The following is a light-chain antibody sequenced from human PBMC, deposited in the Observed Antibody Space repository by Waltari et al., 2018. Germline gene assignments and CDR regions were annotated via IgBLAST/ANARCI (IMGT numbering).Light chain of an antibody. CDR2: RND. CDR3: ASWDDSLRGVV. J-gene: IGLJ2*01. CDR1: SYYIGNNY. V-gene: IGLV1-47*01. Sequence: QSVLTQPPSASGTPGQRVTISGSGSSYYIGNNYVYCYQQFPGPAPKFLINRNDKRPSGVPDRFPGSKSGTSASLTISGLRSEDEADYYCASWDDSLRGVVFGGGTKLTAL.